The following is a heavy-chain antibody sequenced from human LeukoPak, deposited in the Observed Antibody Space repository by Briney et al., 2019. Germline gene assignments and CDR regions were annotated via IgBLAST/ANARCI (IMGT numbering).Heavy chain of an antibody. J-gene: IGHJ4*02. CDR1: GGSISSYY. D-gene: IGHD6-25*01. CDR2: IYHTGST. V-gene: IGHV4-59*01. CDR3: ARRGRNSSGWQDYL. Sequence: SETLSLTCTVSGGSISSYYWSWIRQPPGKGLEWIANIYHTGSTNYNPSLSSRVTISIDTAKNQFSLELTSVTAADTAVYYCARRGRNSSGWQDYLWGQGTLVTVSP.